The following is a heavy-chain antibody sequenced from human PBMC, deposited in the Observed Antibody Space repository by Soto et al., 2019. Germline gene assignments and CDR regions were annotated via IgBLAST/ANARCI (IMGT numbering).Heavy chain of an antibody. J-gene: IGHJ6*02. CDR3: AKAIEAYWDYYYGMDV. V-gene: IGHV3-30*18. CDR2: ISYDGSNK. D-gene: IGHD2-8*02. Sequence: GGSLRLPCAAAGFTFSSYGMHRVRQAPGKGLEWVAVISYDGSNKYYADSVKGRFTISRDNSKNTLYLQMNSLRAEDTAVYYCAKAIEAYWDYYYGMDVWGQGTTVTVSS. CDR1: GFTFSSYG.